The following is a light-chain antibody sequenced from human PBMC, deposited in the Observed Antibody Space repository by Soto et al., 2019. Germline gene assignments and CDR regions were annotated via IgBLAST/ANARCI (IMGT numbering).Light chain of an antibody. CDR1: QSVSSY. J-gene: IGKJ4*01. CDR2: DAS. CDR3: LQHNSYPLT. V-gene: IGKV3-11*01. Sequence: EIVLTQSTSTLSFSPWERSTLSFMASQSVSSYLAWYQQKPDQAPRLLIYDASNRATGIPARFSGSGSGTDFTLTISRLEPEDFATYYCLQHNSYPLTFGGGTKVDI.